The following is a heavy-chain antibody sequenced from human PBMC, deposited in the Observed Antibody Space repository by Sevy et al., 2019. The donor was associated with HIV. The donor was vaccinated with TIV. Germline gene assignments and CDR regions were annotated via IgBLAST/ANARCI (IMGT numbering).Heavy chain of an antibody. Sequence: GGSLRLSCAASGFTFSSYSMNWVRQAPGKGLEWVSSISSSSSYIYYADSVKDRFTISRDNAKNSLYLQMNSLRAEDTAVYYCARYCSGGSCNYYYYGMDVWGQGTTVTVSS. CDR3: ARYCSGGSCNYYYYGMDV. CDR2: ISSSSSYI. J-gene: IGHJ6*02. CDR1: GFTFSSYS. V-gene: IGHV3-21*01. D-gene: IGHD2-15*01.